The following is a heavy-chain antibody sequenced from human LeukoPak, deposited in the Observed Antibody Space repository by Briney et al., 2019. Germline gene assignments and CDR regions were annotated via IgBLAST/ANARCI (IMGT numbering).Heavy chain of an antibody. CDR3: AREGVGLYSGSYYDY. CDR2: INPKNGDT. D-gene: IGHD1-26*01. V-gene: IGHV1-2*06. CDR1: GYTFTDYY. J-gene: IGHJ4*02. Sequence: ASVKVSCKASGYTFTDYYLHWVRQAPGQGLEWMGRINPKNGDTKHAQKFQDRLTMTRDTSINTAYMELSRLRFDDTAVYYCAREGVGLYSGSYYDYWGQGTLVTVSS.